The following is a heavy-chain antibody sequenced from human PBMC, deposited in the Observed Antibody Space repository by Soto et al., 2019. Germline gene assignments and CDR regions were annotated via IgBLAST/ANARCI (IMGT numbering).Heavy chain of an antibody. Sequence: RRLSCAASGFTFSSYWMSWGRQAPGKGLEWVANIKQDGSEKYYVDSVKGRFTISRDNAKNSLYLQMNSLRAEDKAVYYCAREELWLGAKWFDPWGQGNLVPFSP. D-gene: IGHD3-10*01. V-gene: IGHV3-7*01. J-gene: IGHJ5*02. CDR1: GFTFSSYW. CDR3: AREELWLGAKWFDP. CDR2: IKQDGSEK.